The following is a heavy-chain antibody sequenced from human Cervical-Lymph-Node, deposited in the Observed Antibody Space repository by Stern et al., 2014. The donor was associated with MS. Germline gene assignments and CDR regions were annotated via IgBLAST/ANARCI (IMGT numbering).Heavy chain of an antibody. CDR3: ARQRYFDY. V-gene: IGHV5-51*01. J-gene: IGHJ4*02. CDR1: GYTFTSYW. CDR2: IFPGGSDI. Sequence: QLVQSGPEVKRPGESLKISCQASGYTFTSYWIGWVRQMPGKGLEWIAIIFPGGSDIRYSTSFQGQVTISADKSSSTAYLQWNNLKASDTAIYYCARQRYFDYWGQGTLVTVSS.